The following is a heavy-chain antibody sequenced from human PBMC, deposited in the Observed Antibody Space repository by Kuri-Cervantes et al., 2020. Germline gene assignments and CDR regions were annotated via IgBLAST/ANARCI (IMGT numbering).Heavy chain of an antibody. CDR1: GFTFSSYG. Sequence: GESLKISCAASGFTFSSYGMHWVRQAPGKGLEWVAVIWYDGSNKYYADSVKGRFTISRDNSQNTLYLQMSSLRAEDTAVYYCARGGIAIAGETADYWGQGTLVTVSS. CDR2: IWYDGSNK. J-gene: IGHJ4*02. D-gene: IGHD6-13*01. V-gene: IGHV3-33*01. CDR3: ARGGIAIAGETADY.